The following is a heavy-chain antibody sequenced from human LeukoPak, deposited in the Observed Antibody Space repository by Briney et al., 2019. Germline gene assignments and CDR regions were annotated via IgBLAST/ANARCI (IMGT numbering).Heavy chain of an antibody. CDR3: AKDRGVVTTSNYFDY. CDR2: IRYDGSNK. V-gene: IGHV3-30*02. D-gene: IGHD4-23*01. CDR1: GFTFSSYA. Sequence: PGGSLRLSCAASGFTFSSYAMHWVRQAPGKGLEWVAFIRYDGSNKYYADSVKGRFTISRDNSKNTLYLQTNSLRAEDTAVYYCAKDRGVVTTSNYFDYWGQGTLVTVSS. J-gene: IGHJ4*02.